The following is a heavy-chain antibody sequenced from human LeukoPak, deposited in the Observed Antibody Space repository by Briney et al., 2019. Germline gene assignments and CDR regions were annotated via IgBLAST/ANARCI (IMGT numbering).Heavy chain of an antibody. CDR1: GFSLSRNG. CDR2: ILSDGSYE. D-gene: IGHD3-10*01. CDR3: AKAGHYGSGSYYSDY. V-gene: IGHV3-30*02. J-gene: IGHJ4*02. Sequence: GGSLRLSCATSGFSLSRNGMHWVRQAPGQGLEWVAFILSDGSYEYYADSVKGRFTVSRDNSKNTLYLQMSSLRAGDTAVYYCAKAGHYGSGSYYSDYWGRGTLVTVSP.